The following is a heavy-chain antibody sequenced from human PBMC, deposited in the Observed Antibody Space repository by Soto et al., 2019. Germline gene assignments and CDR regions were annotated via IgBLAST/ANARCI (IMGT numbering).Heavy chain of an antibody. CDR2: IWYDGSNK. D-gene: IGHD2-15*01. V-gene: IGHV3-33*01. CDR1: RFTFSTYG. Sequence: GGSLRLSCAASRFTFSTYGMHWVRQAPGKGLEWVAVIWYDGSNKYYADSVKGRFTISRDNPKNTLYLQMSSLRAEDTAVYYCAREGGGVYCSGGSCYGRYFDFWGQGTRVTVSS. J-gene: IGHJ4*02. CDR3: AREGGGVYCSGGSCYGRYFDF.